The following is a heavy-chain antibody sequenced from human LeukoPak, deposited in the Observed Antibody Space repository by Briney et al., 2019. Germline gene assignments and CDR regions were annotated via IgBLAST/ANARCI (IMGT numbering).Heavy chain of an antibody. V-gene: IGHV1-2*02. J-gene: IGHJ4*02. CDR3: ARGSGTSWFDY. Sequence: ASVKVSCKASGYTFTANYMHWVRQAPGQGLEWMGWINPRSGGTNYGEKFRGRVTMTRDTSITTAYMELSSLRFDDMAVYYCARGSGTSWFDYWGQGTLVTVSS. D-gene: IGHD2-2*01. CDR1: GYTFTANY. CDR2: INPRSGGT.